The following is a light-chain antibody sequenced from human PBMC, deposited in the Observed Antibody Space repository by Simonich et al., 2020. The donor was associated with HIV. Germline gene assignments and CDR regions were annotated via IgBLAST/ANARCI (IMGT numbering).Light chain of an antibody. CDR3: QQYSNYSWT. CDR1: QSISSW. CDR2: KTS. Sequence: DIQLTQSPSTLSASVGDRVTITCRPSQSISSWLAWYQQKPGKAPKLLSYKTSSLESGVPSRFSGSGSGTEFTLTISSLQPDDSATYYCQQYSNYSWTFGQGTRVEMK. V-gene: IGKV1-5*03. J-gene: IGKJ1*01.